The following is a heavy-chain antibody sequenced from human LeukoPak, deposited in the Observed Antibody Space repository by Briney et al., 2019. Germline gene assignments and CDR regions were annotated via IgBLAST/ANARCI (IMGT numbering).Heavy chain of an antibody. CDR3: ARGPKVDWFDP. CDR1: GGSISSSDYY. V-gene: IGHV4-30-4*01. Sequence: TSQTLSLTCTVSGGSISSSDYYWSWIRQPPGKGLEWIGYIYYSGSTYYNPSLKSRVTISVDTSKNQFSLKLSSVTAADTAVYYCARGPKVDWFDPWGQGTLVTVSS. CDR2: IYYSGST. J-gene: IGHJ5*02.